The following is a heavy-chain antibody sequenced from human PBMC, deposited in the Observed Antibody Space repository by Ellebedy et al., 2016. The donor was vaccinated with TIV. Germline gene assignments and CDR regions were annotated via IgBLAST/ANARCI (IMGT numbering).Heavy chain of an antibody. CDR2: IFSSGSPI. CDR3: ARGFSSAWYWDN. D-gene: IGHD6-13*01. J-gene: IGHJ4*02. CDR1: GFTFSSYW. V-gene: IGHV3-11*01. Sequence: GGSLRLSXAASGFTFSSYWMSWIRQAPGKGLEWVSYIFSSGSPIYYADSVKGRFIISRDNAKNSLYLQMNSLRAEDTAIYYCARGFSSAWYWDNWGQGTLVTVSS.